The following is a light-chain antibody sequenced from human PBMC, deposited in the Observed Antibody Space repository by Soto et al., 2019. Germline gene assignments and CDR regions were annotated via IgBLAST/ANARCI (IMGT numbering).Light chain of an antibody. J-gene: IGKJ1*01. CDR3: QQHGSSPPWT. CDR1: QTVSSTY. Sequence: EIVLTQSPGTLSLSTGERATLSCRASQTVSSTYLAWYQQKPGQAPRLLIYDASSRATGIPDRFSGSGSGTDFTLTISRLEPEDFAVYYCQQHGSSPPWTFGQRTKVDI. V-gene: IGKV3-20*01. CDR2: DAS.